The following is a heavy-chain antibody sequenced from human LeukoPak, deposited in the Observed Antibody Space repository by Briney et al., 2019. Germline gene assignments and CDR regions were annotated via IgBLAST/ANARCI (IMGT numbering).Heavy chain of an antibody. D-gene: IGHD6-19*01. Sequence: GGSLRLSCAASGFTFSDYYMSWIRQAPGKGLEWVSYISSSGSTIYYADSVKGRFTISRDNAKNSLYLQMNSLRVEDTAFYYCAKDNRRHYTSGPNPDSLHWGQGALVTVSP. CDR1: GFTFSDYY. CDR2: ISSSGSTI. CDR3: AKDNRRHYTSGPNPDSLH. V-gene: IGHV3-11*01. J-gene: IGHJ4*02.